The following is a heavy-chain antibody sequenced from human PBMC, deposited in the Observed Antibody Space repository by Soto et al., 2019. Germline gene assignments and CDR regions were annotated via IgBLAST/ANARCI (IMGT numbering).Heavy chain of an antibody. D-gene: IGHD2-15*01. V-gene: IGHV4-31*03. CDR1: GGSISSGGYY. CDR2: IYYSGST. Sequence: QVQLQESGPGLVKPSQTLSLTCTVSGGSISSGGYYWSWIRQHPGKGLEWIGYIYYSGSTYYNPSLKSRVTISVDTSKNQFDLKLSSVTAADTAVYYCARDGGGGSAHPYWFDPWGQGTLVTVSS. J-gene: IGHJ5*02. CDR3: ARDGGGGSAHPYWFDP.